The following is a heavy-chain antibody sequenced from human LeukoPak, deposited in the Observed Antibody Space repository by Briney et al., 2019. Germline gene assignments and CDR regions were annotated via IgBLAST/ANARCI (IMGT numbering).Heavy chain of an antibody. J-gene: IGHJ6*02. CDR2: ISTDGSDT. V-gene: IGHV3-74*01. D-gene: IGHD6-19*01. CDR1: GFTFSSYW. Sequence: GGSLRLSCIASGFTFSSYWMHWVRQVPGKGLMWVSRISTDGSDTSYADSVKGRFTISRDNAKSTLYLQMNSLRAEDTAVYYCARDTLGSGWYYYYYGMDVWGQGTTVTVSS. CDR3: ARDTLGSGWYYYYYGMDV.